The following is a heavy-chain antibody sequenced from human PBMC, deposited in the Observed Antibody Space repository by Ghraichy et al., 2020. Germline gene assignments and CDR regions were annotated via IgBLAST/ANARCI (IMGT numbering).Heavy chain of an antibody. Sequence: ASVKVSCKASGYTFTSYGISWVRQAPGQGLEWMGWISAYNGNTNYAQKLQGRVTMTTDTSTSTAYMELRSLRSDDTAVYYCARDKPPIIAVAYYYYGMDVWGQGTTVTVSS. CDR2: ISAYNGNT. CDR1: GYTFTSYG. V-gene: IGHV1-18*01. J-gene: IGHJ6*02. CDR3: ARDKPPIIAVAYYYYGMDV. D-gene: IGHD6-19*01.